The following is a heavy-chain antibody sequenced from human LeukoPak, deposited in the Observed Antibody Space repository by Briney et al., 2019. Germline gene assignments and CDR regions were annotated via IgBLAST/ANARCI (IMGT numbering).Heavy chain of an antibody. CDR3: ARLPQGYCSGGSCDY. J-gene: IGHJ4*02. CDR1: GGSFSGYY. V-gene: IGHV4-34*01. Sequence: SETLSLTCAVYGGSFSGYYWSWIRQPPGKGLEWIGEINHSGSTNYNPSLKSRVTISVDTSKNQFSLKLSSVTAADTAVYYCARLPQGYCSGGSCDYWGQGTLVTVSS. CDR2: INHSGST. D-gene: IGHD2-15*01.